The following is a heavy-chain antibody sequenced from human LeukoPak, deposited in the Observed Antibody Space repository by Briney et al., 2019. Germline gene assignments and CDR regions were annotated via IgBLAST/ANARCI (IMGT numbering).Heavy chain of an antibody. CDR3: ARDGPPQRLAPEGWLQFLAFDI. CDR2: IIPILGIA. D-gene: IGHD5-24*01. Sequence: ASVKVSCKASGGTFSSYAISWVRQAPGQGLEWMGRIIPILGIANYAQKFQGRVTITADKSTSTAYMELSSLRSEDTAVYYCARDGPPQRLAPEGWLQFLAFDIWGQGTMVTVSS. J-gene: IGHJ3*02. V-gene: IGHV1-69*04. CDR1: GGTFSSYA.